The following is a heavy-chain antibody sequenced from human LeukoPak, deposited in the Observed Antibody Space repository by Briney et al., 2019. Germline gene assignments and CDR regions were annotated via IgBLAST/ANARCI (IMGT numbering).Heavy chain of an antibody. CDR3: ARRTNSSSWENWFDP. V-gene: IGHV1-69*05. CDR1: GYTFTSYD. CDR2: IIPIFGTA. Sequence: SVKVSCKASGYTFTSYDINWVRQAPGQGLEWMGGIIPIFGTANYAQKFQGRVTITTDESTSTAYMELSSLRSEDTAVYYCARRTNSSSWENWFDPWGQGTLVTVSS. D-gene: IGHD6-13*01. J-gene: IGHJ5*02.